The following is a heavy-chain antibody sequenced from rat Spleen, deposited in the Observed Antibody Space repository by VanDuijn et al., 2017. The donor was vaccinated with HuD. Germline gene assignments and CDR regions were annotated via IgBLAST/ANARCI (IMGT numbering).Heavy chain of an antibody. J-gene: IGHJ2*01. D-gene: IGHD1-5*01. CDR3: ARLRYNPFDY. CDR2: ISTGGGNT. CDR1: GFTFSNYC. V-gene: IGHV5S13*01. Sequence: EVQLVESGGGLVQPGRSMKLSCAVSGFTFSNYCMTWVRQAPTKSLDWVASISTGGGNTYYRDSVKGRFTISRDNAKNTQYLQMDSLRSEDTATYYCARLRYNPFDYWGQGVMVTVSS.